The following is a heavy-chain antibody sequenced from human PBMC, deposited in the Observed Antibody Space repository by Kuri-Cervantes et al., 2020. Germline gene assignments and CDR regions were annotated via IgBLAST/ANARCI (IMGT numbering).Heavy chain of an antibody. CDR3: FSTSYYFDY. D-gene: IGHD2-2*01. CDR1: GFTFSSYG. J-gene: IGHJ4*02. Sequence: GESLKISCAASGFTFSSYGMHWVRQAPGKGLEWVGRIKSKTDGGTTDYAAPVKGRFTISRDDSKNTLYLQMNSLKTEDTAVYYCFSTSYYFDYWGQGTLVTVSS. V-gene: IGHV3-15*01. CDR2: IKSKTDGGTT.